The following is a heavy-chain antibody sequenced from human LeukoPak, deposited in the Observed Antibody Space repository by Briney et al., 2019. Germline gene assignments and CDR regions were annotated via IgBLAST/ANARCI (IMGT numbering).Heavy chain of an antibody. CDR2: IIPIFGTA. J-gene: IGHJ4*02. CDR3: ARQWELLEGGYYFDY. V-gene: IGHV1-69*05. Sequence: SVKVSCKASGGTFSSYAISWVRQAPGQGLEWMGGIIPIFGTANYAQKFQGRVTITTDESTSTAYMELSSLRSEDTAVYYCARQWELLEGGYYFDYWGQGTLVTVSS. CDR1: GGTFSSYA. D-gene: IGHD1-26*01.